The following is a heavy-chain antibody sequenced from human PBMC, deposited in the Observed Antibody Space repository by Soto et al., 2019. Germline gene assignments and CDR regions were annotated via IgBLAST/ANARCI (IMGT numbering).Heavy chain of an antibody. Sequence: QVQLVQSGAEVKKPGASVKVSCKASGYTFTSYGISWVRQAPRQGPEWMGWISAYNGNANYAQKLQGIVTMTTDTSTSTVYMELRSLRSEDTAVYYCARVFMEWLSPSFDYWGQGTLVTVSS. CDR1: GYTFTSYG. D-gene: IGHD3-3*01. CDR2: ISAYNGNA. V-gene: IGHV1-18*01. CDR3: ARVFMEWLSPSFDY. J-gene: IGHJ4*02.